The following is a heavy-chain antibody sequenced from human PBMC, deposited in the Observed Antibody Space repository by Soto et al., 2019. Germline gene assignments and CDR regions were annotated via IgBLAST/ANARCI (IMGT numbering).Heavy chain of an antibody. CDR1: GFTFRSHV. Sequence: PGGSLRLSCQASGFTFRSHVIHWVRQAPDKGLEWLAVMSYDGNYKYYADSVKGRFTISRDSSKNTLYLQMNSLRAEDTAVYYCVRAVDTAMITGDDYWGQGPLVTVSS. D-gene: IGHD5-18*01. CDR3: VRAVDTAMITGDDY. V-gene: IGHV3-30-3*01. J-gene: IGHJ4*02. CDR2: MSYDGNYK.